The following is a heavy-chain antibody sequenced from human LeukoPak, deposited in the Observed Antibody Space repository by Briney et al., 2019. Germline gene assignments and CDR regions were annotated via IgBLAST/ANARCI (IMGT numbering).Heavy chain of an antibody. CDR3: ARLVPATRRAYTGGWFEP. Sequence: ASVKVSCKASGYTFTGYDMHWVRQAPGQGLEWMGWINPNSGGTNYAQKFQGRFTMTRDTSISTAYMELSRLRADDTAVYYCARLVPATRRAYTGGWFEPCGEGTLVTVSS. CDR2: INPNSGGT. V-gene: IGHV1-2*02. CDR1: GYTFTGYD. D-gene: IGHD2-15*01. J-gene: IGHJ5*02.